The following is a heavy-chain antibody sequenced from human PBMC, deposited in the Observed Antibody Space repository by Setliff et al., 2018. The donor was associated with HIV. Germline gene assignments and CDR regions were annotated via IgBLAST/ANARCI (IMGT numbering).Heavy chain of an antibody. CDR2: INTNTGYP. CDR3: ARVRTSYNFWVGDVFDP. V-gene: IGHV7-4-1*02. CDR1: GYNFTNYG. J-gene: IGHJ5*02. Sequence: ASVKVSCKASGYNFTNYGINWMRQDPGQGLEWMGWINTNTGYPTYAQAFRGRFVFSLDTSVSTAYLEISSLEAEDTAVYFCARVRTSYNFWVGDVFDPWGQGTLVTVSS. D-gene: IGHD1-1*01.